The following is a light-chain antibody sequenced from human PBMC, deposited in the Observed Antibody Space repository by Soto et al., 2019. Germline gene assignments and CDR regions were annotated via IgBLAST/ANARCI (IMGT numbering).Light chain of an antibody. CDR2: RAS. CDR3: QHYSSYPLT. Sequence: IQLTQSPSSLSASVGDRVTITCRASQGISSYLAWYQQKPGKAPKLLIYRASSLESGAPSRCSGTGSGTEFTLTISSLQPDDFATYYCQHYSSYPLTIGGGTKVDI. CDR1: QGISSY. J-gene: IGKJ4*01. V-gene: IGKV1-5*03.